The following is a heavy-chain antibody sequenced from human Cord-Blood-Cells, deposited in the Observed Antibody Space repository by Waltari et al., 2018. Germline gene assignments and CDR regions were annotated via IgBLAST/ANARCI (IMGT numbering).Heavy chain of an antibody. D-gene: IGHD2-2*01. CDR1: GGSISSSSYY. CDR2: IYYSGST. CDR3: ARHGYDIVVVPASDLYYFDY. V-gene: IGHV4-39*01. Sequence: QLQLQESGPGLVKPSETLSLTCTVSGGSISSSSYYWGWIRQPPGKGLEWIGSIYYSGSTYYTPSLKSRVTISVDTSKNQFSLKLSSVTAADTAVYYCARHGYDIVVVPASDLYYFDYWGQGTLVTVSS. J-gene: IGHJ4*02.